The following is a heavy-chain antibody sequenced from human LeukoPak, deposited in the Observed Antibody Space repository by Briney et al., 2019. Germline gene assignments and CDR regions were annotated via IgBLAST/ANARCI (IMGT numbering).Heavy chain of an antibody. CDR1: GGTFSSYA. J-gene: IGHJ3*01. V-gene: IGHV1-69*01. CDR3: AREGGLLSQDAFDF. Sequence: ASVKVSCKASGGTFSSYAISWVRQAPGQGLEWMGGIIPIFGTANYAQKFQGRVTITADESTSTAYMELSSLRSEDTAVYYCAREGGLLSQDAFDFWGQGTMVTVSS. D-gene: IGHD3-10*01. CDR2: IIPIFGTA.